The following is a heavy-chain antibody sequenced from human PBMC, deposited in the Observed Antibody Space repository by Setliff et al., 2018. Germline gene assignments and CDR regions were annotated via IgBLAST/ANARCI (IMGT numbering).Heavy chain of an antibody. V-gene: IGHV1-69*05. Sequence: SVKVSCKASRGPFSSYGITWVRQAPGQGLEWMGGIIPIFGTTDYAQKFQGRVTITTDESTSTAYMEMSSLRSEDTAVYYCARERGDIVSTTSYYYYMDVWGKGTTVTVS. CDR3: ARERGDIVSTTSYYYYMDV. CDR1: RGPFSSYG. D-gene: IGHD5-12*01. J-gene: IGHJ6*03. CDR2: IIPIFGTT.